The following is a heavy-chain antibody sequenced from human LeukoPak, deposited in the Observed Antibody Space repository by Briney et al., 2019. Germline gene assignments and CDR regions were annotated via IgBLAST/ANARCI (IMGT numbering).Heavy chain of an antibody. CDR2: IGGSGGST. CDR3: AKSSGDYKTIFDS. V-gene: IGHV3-23*01. Sequence: PGGSLRLSCAASGFTFSSYAMSWVRQAPGKGLEWVSGIGGSGGSTYYADSVKGRLTISRDNSKNTVYLQMNSLRAEDTAVYYCAKSSGDYKTIFDSWGQGTLDTVSS. D-gene: IGHD4-17*01. CDR1: GFTFSSYA. J-gene: IGHJ4*02.